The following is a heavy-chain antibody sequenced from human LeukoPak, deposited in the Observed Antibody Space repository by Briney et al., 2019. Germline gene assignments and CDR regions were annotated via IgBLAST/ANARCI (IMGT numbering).Heavy chain of an antibody. Sequence: SETLSLTCTVSGDSIGSHYWSWIRQPPGKGLEWVGYIFYVGSTNYNPSLKSRVTISVDTSKNQFSLKLNSVTAADTAVYYCARDYYDSRGEAFDIWGQGTMVTVSS. CDR1: GDSIGSHY. J-gene: IGHJ3*02. V-gene: IGHV4-59*11. CDR2: IFYVGST. D-gene: IGHD3-22*01. CDR3: ARDYYDSRGEAFDI.